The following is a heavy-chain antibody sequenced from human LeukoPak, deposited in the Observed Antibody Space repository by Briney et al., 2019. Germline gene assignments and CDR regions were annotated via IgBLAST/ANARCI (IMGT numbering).Heavy chain of an antibody. D-gene: IGHD6-19*01. CDR1: GFTFSSYS. J-gene: IGHJ4*02. CDR2: ISSSSSYI. Sequence: GGSLRLSCAASGFTFSSYSMNWVRQAPGKGLEWVSSISSSSSYIYYADSVKGRFTISRDNAKNSLYLQMNSLRAEDTAVYYCARDGVVVAGLDYWGQGTLVTVSS. CDR3: ARDGVVVAGLDY. V-gene: IGHV3-21*01.